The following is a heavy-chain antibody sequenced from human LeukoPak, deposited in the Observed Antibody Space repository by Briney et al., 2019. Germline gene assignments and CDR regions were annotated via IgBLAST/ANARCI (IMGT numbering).Heavy chain of an antibody. J-gene: IGHJ4*02. CDR1: GFIVSSNY. CDR2: IYTGGST. CDR3: ASATVTTDY. V-gene: IGHV3-53*01. D-gene: IGHD4-17*01. Sequence: PGGSLRLSCAASGFIVSSNYMSWVRQAPGKGLEWVSVIYTGGSTYYADFVKGRFTISRDNSKNTLYLQMNSLRAEDTAVYYCASATVTTDYWGQGTLVTVSS.